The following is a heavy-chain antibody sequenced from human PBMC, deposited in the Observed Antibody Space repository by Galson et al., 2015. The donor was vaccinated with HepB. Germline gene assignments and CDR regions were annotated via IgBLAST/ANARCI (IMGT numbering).Heavy chain of an antibody. J-gene: IGHJ2*01. CDR3: ARGSILGWPNPGWYFDL. CDR1: GFTFSSYS. CDR2: ISSSSSYI. Sequence: SLRLSCAASGFTFSSYSMNWVRQAPGKGLEWVSSISSSSSYIYYADSVKGRFTISRDNAKNSLYLQMNSLRAEDTAVYYCARGSILGWPNPGWYFDLWGRGTRVTDTS. V-gene: IGHV3-21*01. D-gene: IGHD2-21*01.